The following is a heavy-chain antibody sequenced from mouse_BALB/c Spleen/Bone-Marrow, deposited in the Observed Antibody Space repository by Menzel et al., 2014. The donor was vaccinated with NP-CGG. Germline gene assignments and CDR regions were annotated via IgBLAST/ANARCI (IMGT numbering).Heavy chain of an antibody. CDR1: GFSLTSYG. Sequence: VKVEESGPDLVAPSQCLSLSCTASGFSLTSYGVHWVRQPPGKGLEWLGVIWAGGSTNYNSAVISRLSIKKDNSKSQVFLKMNSLQTDDTAMYYCARDQEVRRMAYWGQGTPVTVSA. CDR2: IWAGGST. CDR3: ARDQEVRRMAY. J-gene: IGHJ3*01. V-gene: IGHV2-9*02. D-gene: IGHD2-14*01.